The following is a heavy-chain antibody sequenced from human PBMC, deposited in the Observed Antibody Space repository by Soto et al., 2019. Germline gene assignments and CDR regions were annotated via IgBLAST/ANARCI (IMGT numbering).Heavy chain of an antibody. D-gene: IGHD3-22*01. CDR1: GFTFSSYA. Sequence: PGGSLRLSCAASGFTFSSYAMSWVRQAPGKGLEWVSAISGSGGSTYYADSVKGRFTISRDNSKNTLYLQMNSLRAEDTAVYYCAKDGPHTYDRSGSLDYWGQGTLVTVSS. J-gene: IGHJ4*02. CDR3: AKDGPHTYDRSGSLDY. CDR2: ISGSGGST. V-gene: IGHV3-23*01.